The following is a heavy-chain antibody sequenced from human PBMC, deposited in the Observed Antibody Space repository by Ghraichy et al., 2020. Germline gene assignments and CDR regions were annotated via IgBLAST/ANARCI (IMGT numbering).Heavy chain of an antibody. CDR3: AIGSTVVRFFYYDGMDV. J-gene: IGHJ6*02. CDR2: ITSSGRTI. CDR1: GFSFNGYS. V-gene: IGHV3-48*02. Sequence: GGSLRLSCVGSGFSFNGYSMNWVRQSPGKGLEWISYITSSGRTISYADSVKGRFTISRDNAQNSLFLQMSSLRDEEPAVYFCAIGSTVVRFFYYDGMDVWGQGTTVTVSS. D-gene: IGHD4-23*01.